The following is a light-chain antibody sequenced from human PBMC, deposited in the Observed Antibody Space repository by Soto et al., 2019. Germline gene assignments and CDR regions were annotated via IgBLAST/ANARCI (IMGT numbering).Light chain of an antibody. J-gene: IGLJ2*01. Sequence: QSVLTQPPSASASLGASVTLTCTLSSGYSNYKVDWYQQRPGKGPRFVMRVGTGGIVGSKGDGIPDRFSVLGSGLNRYLTIKNIQEEDESDYHCGADHGSGSNFVLGVGGGTQLTVL. CDR1: SGYSNYK. V-gene: IGLV9-49*01. CDR3: GADHGSGSNFVLG. CDR2: VGTGGIVG.